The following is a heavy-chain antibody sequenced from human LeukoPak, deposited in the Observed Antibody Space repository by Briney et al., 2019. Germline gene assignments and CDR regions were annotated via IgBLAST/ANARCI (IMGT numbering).Heavy chain of an antibody. Sequence: PGGSLRPSCAASGFTFSSYGMHWVRQAPGKGLEYVVNIKEDGSEKYYVDSVKGRFTISRDNTKNSLYLQMTSLRGDDTAVYYCVRDCGFHTFDYWGQGTLVTVSS. CDR1: GFTFSSYG. D-gene: IGHD2-21*01. CDR3: VRDCGFHTFDY. J-gene: IGHJ4*02. V-gene: IGHV3-7*05. CDR2: IKEDGSEK.